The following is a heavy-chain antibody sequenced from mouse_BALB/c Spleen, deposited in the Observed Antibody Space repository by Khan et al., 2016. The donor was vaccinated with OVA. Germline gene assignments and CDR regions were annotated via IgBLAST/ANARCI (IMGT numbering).Heavy chain of an antibody. J-gene: IGHJ3*01. CDR2: MIYTGYP. CDR1: GDSITSGY. Sequence: EVQLQESGPSLVKPSQTLSLTCSVTGDSITSGYWSWIRKFPGNKLEYMGYMIYTGYPYYNPSLKSRISITRPTAKNHYSLQLNSVTTAATATYDCARSTYRYALAYWGQGTLVTVSA. CDR3: ARSTYRYALAY. D-gene: IGHD2-14*01. V-gene: IGHV3-8*02.